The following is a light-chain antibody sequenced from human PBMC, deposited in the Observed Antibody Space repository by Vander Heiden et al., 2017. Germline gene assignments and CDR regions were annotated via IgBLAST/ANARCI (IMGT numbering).Light chain of an antibody. CDR3: MQSTQFPIT. CDR2: QIS. CDR1: QSFVHSNGNNY. J-gene: IGKJ5*01. Sequence: DIVMTQTPLSSPVTLGQPASISCRSSQSFVHSNGNNYLSWLQQRPGQPPRLLMYQISNRFSGVPDRFSGSGAGTDCTLKISRVEAEDVGIYYCMQSTQFPITFGQGTRLEIK. V-gene: IGKV2-24*01.